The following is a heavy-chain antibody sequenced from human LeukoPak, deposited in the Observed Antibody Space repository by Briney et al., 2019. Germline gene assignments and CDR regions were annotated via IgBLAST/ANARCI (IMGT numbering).Heavy chain of an antibody. Sequence: SETLSLTCDVSGVSINTCCYYWTWIRQPPGKGLEWIGYKYYSGSTRYNSSLRSRLTISLDSSKNQFSLRLISVTAADTAVYYCARGRSYGFDFDSWGPGTLVIVSS. V-gene: IGHV4-61*01. CDR2: KYYSGST. CDR3: ARGRSYGFDFDS. J-gene: IGHJ4*02. D-gene: IGHD5-18*01. CDR1: GVSINTCCYY.